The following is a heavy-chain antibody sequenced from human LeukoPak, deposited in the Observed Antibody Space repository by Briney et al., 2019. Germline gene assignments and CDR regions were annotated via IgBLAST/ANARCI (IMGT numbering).Heavy chain of an antibody. CDR1: GFTFGSYW. CDR2: INSDERTT. J-gene: IGHJ5*02. Sequence: GGSLRLSCAASGFTFGSYWMHWVRQVPGKGLVWVSRINSDERTTTYADSVKGRFTISRDNAKNTLYLQMNSLGAEDTAVYYCARGGFYSSGPLDPWGQGTLVTVSS. V-gene: IGHV3-74*01. CDR3: ARGGFYSSGPLDP. D-gene: IGHD6-19*01.